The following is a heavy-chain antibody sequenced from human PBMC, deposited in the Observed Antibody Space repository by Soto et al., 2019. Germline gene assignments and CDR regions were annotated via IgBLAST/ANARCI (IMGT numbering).Heavy chain of an antibody. CDR3: ARGLRKYCSSTSCYAGGWFDP. D-gene: IGHD2-2*01. Sequence: GASVKVSCKASGYTFTSYYMHWVRQAPGQGLEWMGIINPSGGSTSYAQKFQGRVTMTRDTSTSTVYMELSSLRSEHTAVYYCARGLRKYCSSTSCYAGGWFDPWGQGTLVTVSS. CDR2: INPSGGST. J-gene: IGHJ5*02. V-gene: IGHV1-46*01. CDR1: GYTFTSYY.